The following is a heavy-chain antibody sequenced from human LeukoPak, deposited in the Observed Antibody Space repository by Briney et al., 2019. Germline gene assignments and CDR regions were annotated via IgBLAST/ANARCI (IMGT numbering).Heavy chain of an antibody. CDR3: ARGRLVITFGGVIAQRGPYYFDY. V-gene: IGHV4-59*12. J-gene: IGHJ4*02. D-gene: IGHD3-16*02. Sequence: SETLSLTCTVSGGAISSYYWSWIRQSPGKGLEWVGYVYDSGSTNYNPSLKSRVTISVDTSKNQFSLKLSSVTAADTAVYYCARGRLVITFGGVIAQRGPYYFDYWGQGTLVTVSS. CDR2: VYDSGST. CDR1: GGAISSYY.